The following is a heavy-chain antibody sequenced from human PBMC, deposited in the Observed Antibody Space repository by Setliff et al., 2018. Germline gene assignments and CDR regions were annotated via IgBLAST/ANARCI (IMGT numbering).Heavy chain of an antibody. CDR2: IKQDGSDK. V-gene: IGHV3-7*01. Sequence: PGGSLRLSCAASGFTFDDYGMSWVRQAPGKGLEWVANIKQDGSDKYYVDSVKGRFTISRDNAKNSLYLQMNSLRAEDTAVYYCARLRKDYGDYYYFDYWGQGTLVTVSS. J-gene: IGHJ4*02. CDR1: GFTFDDYG. D-gene: IGHD4-17*01. CDR3: ARLRKDYGDYYYFDY.